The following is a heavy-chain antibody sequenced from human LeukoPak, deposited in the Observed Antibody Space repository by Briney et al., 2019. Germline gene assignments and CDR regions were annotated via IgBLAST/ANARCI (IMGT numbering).Heavy chain of an antibody. Sequence: GESLKISFKGSGYIFTSYWIGWVRQMPGKGLEWMGIIYPGDSDTRYSPSFQGQVTISADKYISTAYLQWSSLKPSDTAMFYCARQPDSSGSPLYWGQGTLVSVSS. V-gene: IGHV5-51*01. J-gene: IGHJ4*02. CDR3: ARQPDSSGSPLY. CDR2: IYPGDSDT. D-gene: IGHD3-22*01. CDR1: GYIFTSYW.